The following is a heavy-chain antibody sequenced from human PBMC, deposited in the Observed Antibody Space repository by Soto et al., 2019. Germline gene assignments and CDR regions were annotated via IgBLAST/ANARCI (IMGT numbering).Heavy chain of an antibody. J-gene: IGHJ4*02. CDR2: ISSSSSTI. Sequence: EVQLVESGGGLVQPGGSLRLSCAASGFTFSSYSMNWVRQAPGKGLEWVSYISSSSSTIYYVDSVKGRFTISRDNAKNSLYLQMNSLRDEDTAVYYCARVGLVGRRTPFDYWGQGTLVTVSS. V-gene: IGHV3-48*02. CDR1: GFTFSSYS. CDR3: ARVGLVGRRTPFDY. D-gene: IGHD1-26*01.